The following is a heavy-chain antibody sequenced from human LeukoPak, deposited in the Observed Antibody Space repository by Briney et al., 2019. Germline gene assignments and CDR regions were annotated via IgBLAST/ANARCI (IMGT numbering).Heavy chain of an antibody. CDR1: GGSISSYY. D-gene: IGHD3-3*01. J-gene: IGHJ4*02. Sequence: SETLSLTCTVSGGSISSYYWSWIRQPPGKGLEWIGYIYYSGSTNYNPSLKSRVTISVDTSKNQFSLKLSSVTAADTAVYYCARDRGFLEWLFDYWGQGTLVTVSS. CDR3: ARDRGFLEWLFDY. CDR2: IYYSGST. V-gene: IGHV4-59*01.